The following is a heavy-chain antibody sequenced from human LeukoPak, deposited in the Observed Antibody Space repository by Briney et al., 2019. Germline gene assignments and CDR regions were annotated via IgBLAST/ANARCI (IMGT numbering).Heavy chain of an antibody. CDR1: GGSISSYY. CDR3: ARTGIAAAGTFNWFDP. V-gene: IGHV4-59*01. CDR2: IYYSGST. D-gene: IGHD6-13*01. Sequence: SETLSLTCTVSGGSISSYYWSWIRQPPGKGLEWIGYIYYSGSTNYNPSLKSRVSISVDTSKNQFSLKLSSVTAADTAVYYCARTGIAAAGTFNWFDPWGQGTLVTVSS. J-gene: IGHJ5*02.